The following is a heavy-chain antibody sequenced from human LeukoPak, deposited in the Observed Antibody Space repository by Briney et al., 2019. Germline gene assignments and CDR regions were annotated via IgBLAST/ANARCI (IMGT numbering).Heavy chain of an antibody. D-gene: IGHD2-15*01. CDR1: DFNFITYA. V-gene: IGHV4-34*01. CDR2: INHSGST. J-gene: IGHJ4*02. Sequence: GSLRLSCAASDFNFITYAMSWVRQPPGKGLEWIGEINHSGSTNYNPSLKSRVTISVDTSKNQFSLKLSSVTAADTAVYYCARHPLVVVAKLGEFDYWGQGTLVTVSS. CDR3: ARHPLVVVAKLGEFDY.